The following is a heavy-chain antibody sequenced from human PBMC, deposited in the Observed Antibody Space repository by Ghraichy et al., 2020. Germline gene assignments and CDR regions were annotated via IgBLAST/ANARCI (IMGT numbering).Heavy chain of an antibody. V-gene: IGHV2-70*01. CDR3: VGSSGYRYYFDY. CDR1: GFSLSTSGMC. CDR2: IDWDDDK. J-gene: IGHJ4*02. Sequence: SGPTLVKPTQTLTLTCTFSGFSLSTSGMCVSWIRQPPGKALEWLALIDWDDDKYYSTSLKTRLTISKDTSKNQVVLTMTNMDPVDTATYYCVGSSGYRYYFDYWGQGTLVTVSS. D-gene: IGHD3-22*01.